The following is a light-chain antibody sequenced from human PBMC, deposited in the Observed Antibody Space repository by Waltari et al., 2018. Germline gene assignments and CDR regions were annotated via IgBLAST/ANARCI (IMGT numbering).Light chain of an antibody. V-gene: IGKV1-39*01. CDR2: SAS. CDR3: QQSNSFPFT. CDR1: QSISDY. J-gene: IGKJ3*01. Sequence: DIQMNQSPSSLSASVGDRVTITCRASQSISDYLNWYQQKPGKAPKLLIYSASSLQSGVPSRFSGSGSGTDFTLIISSLQPEDFATYYCQQSNSFPFTFGPGTKVDIK.